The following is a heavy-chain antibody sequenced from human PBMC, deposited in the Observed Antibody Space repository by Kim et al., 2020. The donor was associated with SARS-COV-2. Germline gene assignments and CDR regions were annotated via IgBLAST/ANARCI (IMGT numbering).Heavy chain of an antibody. V-gene: IGHV3-21*01. Sequence: ADSVKGRFTISRDNAKNSLYLQMNSLRAEDTAVYYCASRCSGGSCYSVDYWGQGTLVTVSS. D-gene: IGHD2-15*01. J-gene: IGHJ4*02. CDR3: ASRCSGGSCYSVDY.